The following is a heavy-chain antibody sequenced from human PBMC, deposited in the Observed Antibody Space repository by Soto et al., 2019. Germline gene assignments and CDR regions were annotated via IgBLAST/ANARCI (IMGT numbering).Heavy chain of an antibody. CDR2: IDPSDSYT. CDR1: GYSFTSYW. D-gene: IGHD6-13*01. CDR3: ARAGYSSSPRPDYYGMDV. J-gene: IGHJ6*02. Sequence: GESLKISCKGSGYSFTSYWISWVRQMTGKGLEWMGRIDPSDSYTNYSPSFQGHVTISADKSISTASLQWSSLKASDTAMYNCARAGYSSSPRPDYYGMDVWDQETTVTTSS. V-gene: IGHV5-10-1*01.